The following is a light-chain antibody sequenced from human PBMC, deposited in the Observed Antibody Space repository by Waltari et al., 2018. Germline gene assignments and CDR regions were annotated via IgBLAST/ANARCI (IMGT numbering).Light chain of an antibody. CDR3: AAWDDSLNVV. J-gene: IGLJ2*01. Sequence: QSVLTQPPSASGTPGQRVTIPCSGSRPNIGSNTVNWYQQLPGTAPKLLIYSNNQRPSGVPDRFSGSKSGTSASLAISGLQSEDEADYYCAAWDDSLNVVFGGGTKLTVL. V-gene: IGLV1-44*01. CDR2: SNN. CDR1: RPNIGSNT.